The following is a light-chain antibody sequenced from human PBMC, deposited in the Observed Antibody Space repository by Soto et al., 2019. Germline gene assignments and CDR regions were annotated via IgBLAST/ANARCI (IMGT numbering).Light chain of an antibody. Sequence: EMVMTQSPATLSVSPGERATLSCRASPSVSSNLAWFQQKPGQAPRLLIYGASTRPTGIPARFSGSGSGTESTLTISSLQSEDFAVYYCQQYNNWPLTFGGGTKVEIK. CDR1: PSVSSN. V-gene: IGKV3-15*01. CDR2: GAS. CDR3: QQYNNWPLT. J-gene: IGKJ4*01.